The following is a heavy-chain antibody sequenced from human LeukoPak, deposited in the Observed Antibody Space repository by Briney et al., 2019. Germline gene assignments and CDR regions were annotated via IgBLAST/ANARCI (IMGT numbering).Heavy chain of an antibody. CDR3: ARGLLGYCSSTSCSEMGDAFDI. J-gene: IGHJ3*02. CDR2: IIPIFGTA. CDR1: GGTFSSYA. Sequence: SVKVSCKASGGTFSSYAISWVRQAPGQGLEWMGGIIPIFGTANYAQKFQGRVTITADESTSTAYMELSSLRSEDTAVYCCARGLLGYCSSTSCSEMGDAFDIWGQGTMVTVSS. D-gene: IGHD2-2*01. V-gene: IGHV1-69*13.